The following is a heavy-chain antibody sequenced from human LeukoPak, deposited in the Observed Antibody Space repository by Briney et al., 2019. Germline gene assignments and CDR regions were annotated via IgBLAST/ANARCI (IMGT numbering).Heavy chain of an antibody. CDR1: GYTFTGYY. D-gene: IGHD6-13*01. CDR3: ARAGGSSSWYNWFDP. V-gene: IGHV1-2*02. J-gene: IGHJ5*02. CDR2: INPNSGGT. Sequence: ASVKVSCKASGYTFTGYYMHWVRQAPGQGLEWMGWINPNSGGTNYAQKFQGRVTMTRDTSISTAYMELSRLRSDDTAVYYCARAGGSSSWYNWFDPWGQGTLVTVSS.